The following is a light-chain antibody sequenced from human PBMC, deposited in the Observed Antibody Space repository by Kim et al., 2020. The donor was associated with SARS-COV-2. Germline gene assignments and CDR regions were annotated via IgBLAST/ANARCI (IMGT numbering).Light chain of an antibody. CDR1: NIGGHS. CDR2: YDR. CDR3: QVWDTDTDHYV. V-gene: IGLV3-21*01. J-gene: IGLJ1*01. Sequence: SYELTQPPSVSVAPGQTARITCGGNNIGGHSVHWYQQKPGQAPVLVMYYDRDRPSGIPERFSGSKSANTATLTISRVEAGDEADYYCQVWDTDTDHYVCGTGTKVTVL.